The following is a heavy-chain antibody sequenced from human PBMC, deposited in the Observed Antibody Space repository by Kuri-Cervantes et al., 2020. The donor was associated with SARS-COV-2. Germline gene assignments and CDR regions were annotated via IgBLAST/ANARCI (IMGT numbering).Heavy chain of an antibody. D-gene: IGHD3-3*01. V-gene: IGHV3-30*03. CDR1: GFTFSSYG. CDR2: ISYDGSNK. Sequence: GESLKISCAASGFTFSSYGMHWVRQAPGKGLEWVAVISYDGSNKYYADSAKGRFTISRDNSKNTLYLQMNSLRAEDTAVYYCARQMMSSITIFGVVITRNGFDPWGQGTLVTVSS. J-gene: IGHJ5*02. CDR3: ARQMMSSITIFGVVITRNGFDP.